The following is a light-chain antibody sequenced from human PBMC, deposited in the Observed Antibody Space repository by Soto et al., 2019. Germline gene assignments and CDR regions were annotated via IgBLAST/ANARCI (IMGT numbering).Light chain of an antibody. J-gene: IGKJ4*01. Sequence: DIQMTQSPSSLSASVGDRVTITCRASQSISSYLSWYQQKPGKAPKLLIYAASSLQSGVPSRFSGSGSGTDFTLTISSLQPEDFATYYCQQSYSTPRGTFGGGTKVEIK. CDR1: QSISSY. CDR3: QQSYSTPRGT. CDR2: AAS. V-gene: IGKV1-39*01.